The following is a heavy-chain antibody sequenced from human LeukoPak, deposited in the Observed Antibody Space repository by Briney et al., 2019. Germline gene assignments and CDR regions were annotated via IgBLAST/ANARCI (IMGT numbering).Heavy chain of an antibody. D-gene: IGHD1-26*01. Sequence: GGSLRLSCSASGFTFSDHYMDWVRQAPGKGLEWVGRSGNKANSYTTQYAASVKGRFTISRDDSRNSLYLQMNSLQTEDTAVYYCVRISGSYWGCGYWGQGSLVTVSS. CDR2: SGNKANSYTT. CDR3: VRISGSYWGCGY. J-gene: IGHJ4*02. CDR1: GFTFSDHY. V-gene: IGHV3-72*01.